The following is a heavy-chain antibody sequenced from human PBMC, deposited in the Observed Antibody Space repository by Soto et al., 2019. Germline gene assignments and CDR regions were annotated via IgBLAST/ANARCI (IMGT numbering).Heavy chain of an antibody. J-gene: IGHJ5*02. CDR3: ARVGGINWFDP. D-gene: IGHD3-16*01. V-gene: IGHV4-31*03. CDR2: IYYSGST. Sequence: SETLSLTCTVSGGSISSGGYYWSWIRQHPGKGLEWIGYIYYSGSTYYNPSLKSRVTISVGTSKNQFSLKLSSVTAADTAVYYCARVGGINWFDPWGQGTLVTVSS. CDR1: GGSISSGGYY.